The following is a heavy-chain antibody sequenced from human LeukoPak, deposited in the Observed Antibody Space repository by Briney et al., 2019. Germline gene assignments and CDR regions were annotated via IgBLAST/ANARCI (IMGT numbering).Heavy chain of an antibody. CDR2: ISGSGGST. V-gene: IGHV3-23*01. CDR1: GFTFSSYA. J-gene: IGHJ4*02. CDR3: AKDSAAAAGRPYPFDY. Sequence: GGSLRLSCAASGFTFSSYAMSWVRQAPGKGLEWVSAISGSGGSTYYADSVKGRFTISRDNSKNTLHLQMNSLRAEDTAVYYCAKDSAAAAGRPYPFDYWGQGTLVIVSS. D-gene: IGHD6-13*01.